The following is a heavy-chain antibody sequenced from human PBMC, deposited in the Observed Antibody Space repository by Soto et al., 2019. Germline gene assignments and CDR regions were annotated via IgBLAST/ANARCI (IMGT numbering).Heavy chain of an antibody. V-gene: IGHV1-69*01. CDR1: GVTFSKFI. CDR3: AIVRYSSPMGYYYGMDV. Sequence: QVQLEQSGGEVKKPGSSVKVSCKASGVTFSKFIMTWVRQAPGLGLEWVGGIIPIFGTANYAQKFQGRVTITADESTSTSYLEVSNLRSEDTAVYYCAIVRYSSPMGYYYGMDVCGQGTAVTVSS. CDR2: IIPIFGTA. J-gene: IGHJ6*02. D-gene: IGHD6-19*01.